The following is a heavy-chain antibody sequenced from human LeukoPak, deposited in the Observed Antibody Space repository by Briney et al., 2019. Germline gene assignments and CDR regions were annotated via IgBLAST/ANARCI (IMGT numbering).Heavy chain of an antibody. CDR1: GFTFSSYA. CDR2: ISYDGSNK. V-gene: IGHV3-30-3*01. CDR3: ARGGIVVVPAAPFDY. Sequence: PGGGLRLSCAASGFTFSSYAMHWVRQAPGKGLEGVAVISYDGSNKYYADSVKGRFTISRDNSKNTLYLQMNSLRAEDTAVYYCARGGIVVVPAAPFDYWGQGTLVTVSS. D-gene: IGHD2-2*01. J-gene: IGHJ4*02.